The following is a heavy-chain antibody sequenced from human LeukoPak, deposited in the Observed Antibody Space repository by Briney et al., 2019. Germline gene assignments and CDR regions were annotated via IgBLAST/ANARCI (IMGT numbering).Heavy chain of an antibody. Sequence: SETLSLTCAISGYSISSGYYWGWIRQPPGKGLEWIGSIYHSGSTYYNPSLKSRVTISVDTSKNQFSLKLSSVTAADTAVYYCARDPYSSSWYGTTWGQGTLVTVSS. J-gene: IGHJ4*02. D-gene: IGHD6-13*01. CDR2: IYHSGST. V-gene: IGHV4-38-2*02. CDR1: GYSISSGYY. CDR3: ARDPYSSSWYGTT.